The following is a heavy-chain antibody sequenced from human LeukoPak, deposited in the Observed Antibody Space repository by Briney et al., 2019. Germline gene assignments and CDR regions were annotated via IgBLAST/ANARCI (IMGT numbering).Heavy chain of an antibody. V-gene: IGHV3-23*01. CDR1: GFTFRNYA. D-gene: IGHD3-9*01. CDR2: IVGNGVST. J-gene: IGHJ4*02. Sequence: QPGASLSLSCAASGFTFRNYAMSWVRQAPGKGLEWVSAIVGNGVSTYYADSVQGRFTISRDNSKNTLYLQMNSLRAEDTALYYCTKWGDYDGSTGYYDSDYWGQGTLVTVSS. CDR3: TKWGDYDGSTGYYDSDY.